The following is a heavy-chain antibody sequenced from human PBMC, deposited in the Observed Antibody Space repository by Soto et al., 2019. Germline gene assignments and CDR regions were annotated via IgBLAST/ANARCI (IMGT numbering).Heavy chain of an antibody. V-gene: IGHV3-23*01. CDR3: AKTPGVITVITSFDR. J-gene: IGHJ4*02. D-gene: IGHD3-16*01. CDR2: ISGSVAST. Sequence: PGGSLRLSCVASGFTFNKYALAWVRQAPGKGLEWVSAISGSVASTYDADSVKGRFTISRGNSNNTLYLQMNSLRAEDTAVYYCAKTPGVITVITSFDRWGQGTPVTVSS. CDR1: GFTFNKYA.